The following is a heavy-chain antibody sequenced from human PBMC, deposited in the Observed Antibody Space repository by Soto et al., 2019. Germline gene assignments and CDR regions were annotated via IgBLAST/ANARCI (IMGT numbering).Heavy chain of an antibody. CDR2: IYWDDDK. CDR1: GFSLSTSGVG. J-gene: IGHJ4*02. V-gene: IGHV2-5*02. CDR3: THRHDYVWGSYRHPHIFDY. Sequence: QITLKESGPTLVKPTQTLTLTCTFSGFSLSTSGVGVGWIRQPPGKALEWLALIYWDDDKRYSPSPKSRLTTTKATSTYQVVLTMPNMDPVDTATYCCTHRHDYVWGSYRHPHIFDYWGQGTLVTVSS. D-gene: IGHD3-16*02.